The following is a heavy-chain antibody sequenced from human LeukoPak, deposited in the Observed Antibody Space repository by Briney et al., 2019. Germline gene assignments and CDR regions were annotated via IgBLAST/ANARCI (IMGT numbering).Heavy chain of an antibody. Sequence: ASVKVSCKASGGTFSSYAISWVRQAPGQGLEWMGGIIPIFGTANYAQKFQGRVTITADKSTSTAYMELSSLRSEDTAVYYCARVYSSGGYYYYYMDVWGKGTTVTVSS. CDR2: IIPIFGTA. D-gene: IGHD6-19*01. J-gene: IGHJ6*03. V-gene: IGHV1-69*06. CDR1: GGTFSSYA. CDR3: ARVYSSGGYYYYYMDV.